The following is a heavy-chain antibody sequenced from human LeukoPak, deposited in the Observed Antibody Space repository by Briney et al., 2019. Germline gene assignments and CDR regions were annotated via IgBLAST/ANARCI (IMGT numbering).Heavy chain of an antibody. CDR2: IKSKTDGGTT. J-gene: IGHJ4*02. D-gene: IGHD3-10*01. CDR3: TTGLDYYGY. CDR1: GFTFSTTW. Sequence: SPRLSCAASGFTFSTTWMNRVRQAPGQGLGWVVRIKSKTDGGTTEYAAPVKGRFTISRDDSKNTLYLQMNSLKTEDTAVYYCTTGLDYYGYWGQGTLVTVSS. V-gene: IGHV3-15*01.